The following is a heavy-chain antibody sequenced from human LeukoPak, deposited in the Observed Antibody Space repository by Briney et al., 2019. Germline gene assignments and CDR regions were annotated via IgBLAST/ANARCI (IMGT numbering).Heavy chain of an antibody. V-gene: IGHV4-59*01. D-gene: IGHD3-22*01. J-gene: IGHJ4*02. CDR2: IYYSGST. CDR1: GGSFSGYY. Sequence: SETLSLTCAVYGGSFSGYYWSWIRQPPGKGLEWLGYIYYSGSTNYNPSLKSRVTISVDTSKNQFSLNLSSVTAADTAMYYCARDALLPWSRSRDSSGTFDYWGQGTLVTVSS. CDR3: ARDALLPWSRSRDSSGTFDY.